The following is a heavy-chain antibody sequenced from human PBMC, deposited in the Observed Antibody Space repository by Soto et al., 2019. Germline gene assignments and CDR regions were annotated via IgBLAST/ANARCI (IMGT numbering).Heavy chain of an antibody. D-gene: IGHD2-15*01. V-gene: IGHV3-30-3*01. CDR2: ISYDGSNK. J-gene: IGHJ6*02. CDR1: GFTFSSYA. Sequence: QVQLVESGGGVVQPGRSLRLSCAASGFTFSSYAMHWVRQAPGKGLEWVAVISYDGSNKYYADSVKGRFTISRDNSKNTLYMQMNSLIAEDTAVDYCAKDWVFPALPSDICYYYGMDVWGQGTTVTVSS. CDR3: AKDWVFPALPSDICYYYGMDV.